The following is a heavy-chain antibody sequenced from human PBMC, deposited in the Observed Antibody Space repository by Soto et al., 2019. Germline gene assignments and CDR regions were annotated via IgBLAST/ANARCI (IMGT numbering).Heavy chain of an antibody. Sequence: EVQLVETGGGLIQPGGSLRLSCAASGFTVSSNYMSWVRQARGKGLEWVSVIYSGGSTYYADSVKGRFTISRDNSKNTLYLQMNSLIAEDSAVYYCARSVDTAMSFFDYWGQGTLVTVSS. CDR2: IYSGGST. CDR1: GFTVSSNY. CDR3: ARSVDTAMSFFDY. D-gene: IGHD5-18*01. V-gene: IGHV3-53*02. J-gene: IGHJ4*02.